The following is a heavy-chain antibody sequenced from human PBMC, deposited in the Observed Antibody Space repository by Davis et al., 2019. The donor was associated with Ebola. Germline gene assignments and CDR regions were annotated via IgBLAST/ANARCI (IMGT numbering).Heavy chain of an antibody. J-gene: IGHJ4*02. V-gene: IGHV4-34*01. D-gene: IGHD5-18*01. Sequence: MPSETLSLTCAVYGGSFSGYYWSWTRQPPGKGLEWIGEINHSGSTNYNPSLKSRVTISVDTSKNQFSLKLSSVTAADTAVYYCARGGYSYGFDYWGQGTLVTVSS. CDR3: ARGGYSYGFDY. CDR1: GGSFSGYY. CDR2: INHSGST.